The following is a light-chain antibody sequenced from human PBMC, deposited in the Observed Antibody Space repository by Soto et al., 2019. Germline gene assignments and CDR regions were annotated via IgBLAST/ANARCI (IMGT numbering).Light chain of an antibody. CDR3: QQDGSSRT. CDR1: QSVSSSY. CDR2: GAS. Sequence: EIVLTQSPGTLSLSPGERATLSCRASQSVSSSYLAWYQQKPGQAPRLLIYGASSRATGIPDRFSGSGSGTDFTINISRLEPEDFAVYYCQQDGSSRTFGQATKVEI. V-gene: IGKV3-20*01. J-gene: IGKJ1*01.